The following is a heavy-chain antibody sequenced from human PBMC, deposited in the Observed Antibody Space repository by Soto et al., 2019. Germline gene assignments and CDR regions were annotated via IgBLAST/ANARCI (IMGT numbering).Heavy chain of an antibody. CDR1: GFTFSIYW. J-gene: IGHJ3*02. CDR3: AKILRAGTTVYAFDI. CDR2: IKQDESEK. V-gene: IGHV3-7*01. Sequence: GGSLRLSCAASGFTFSIYWMSWVCQAPGKGLEWVANIKQDESEKYYVDSVKGRFTVSRDNAQSSLSLQMNSLRAEDTAVYYCAKILRAGTTVYAFDIWGQGTMVTVSS. D-gene: IGHD1-1*01.